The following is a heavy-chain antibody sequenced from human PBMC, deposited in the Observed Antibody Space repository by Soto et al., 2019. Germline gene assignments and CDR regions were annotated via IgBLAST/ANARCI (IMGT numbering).Heavy chain of an antibody. V-gene: IGHV4-34*01. D-gene: IGHD2-21*01. J-gene: IGHJ4*02. CDR3: ARDKIPGLFDY. CDR2: INHSGST. CDR1: GGSFSGYY. Sequence: SETLSLTCAVYGGSFSGYYWTWIRQPPGTGLEWIGEINHSGSTNYNPSLKSRVTISVDTSKNQFSLKLTSVTVADTAVYYCARDKIPGLFDYWGQGTLVIVSS.